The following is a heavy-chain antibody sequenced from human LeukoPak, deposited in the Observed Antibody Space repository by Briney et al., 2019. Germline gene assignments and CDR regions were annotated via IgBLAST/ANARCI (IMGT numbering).Heavy chain of an antibody. D-gene: IGHD4-11*01. J-gene: IGHJ5*02. CDR3: ARDPGYSNYYGGSTNWFDP. V-gene: IGHV4-34*01. Sequence: SETLSLTCAVYGGSFSGYYWSWIRQPPGKGLEWIGEINHSGSTNYNPSLKSRVTISVDTSKNQFSLKLSSVTAADTAVYYCARDPGYSNYYGGSTNWFDPRGQGTLVTVSS. CDR2: INHSGST. CDR1: GGSFSGYY.